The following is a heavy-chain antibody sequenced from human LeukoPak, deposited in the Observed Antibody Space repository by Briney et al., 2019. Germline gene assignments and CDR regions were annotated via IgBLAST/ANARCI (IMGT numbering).Heavy chain of an antibody. Sequence: ASVKVSCKASGYTCTGYYMHWVRQAPGQGLEWMGWINPNSGGTNYAQKFQGRVTMTRDTSIGTAYMELSRLRSDDTAVYYCARRIAAAGNWFDPWGQGTLVTVSS. CDR2: INPNSGGT. CDR3: ARRIAAAGNWFDP. J-gene: IGHJ5*02. V-gene: IGHV1-2*02. CDR1: GYTCTGYY. D-gene: IGHD6-13*01.